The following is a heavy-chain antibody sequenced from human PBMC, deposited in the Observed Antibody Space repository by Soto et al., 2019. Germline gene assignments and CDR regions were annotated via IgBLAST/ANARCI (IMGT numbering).Heavy chain of an antibody. Sequence: PEETLSLTCAVSGGSISSSNWWSWVRQPPGKGPEWIGEIYHSGSTNYNPSLKSRVTISVDKSKNQFSLKLSSVTAADTAVYYCATRIAAAGTFRYYYGIDVWGQGTTVTVSS. V-gene: IGHV4-4*02. CDR3: ATRIAAAGTFRYYYGIDV. D-gene: IGHD6-13*01. CDR2: IYHSGST. CDR1: GGSISSSNW. J-gene: IGHJ6*02.